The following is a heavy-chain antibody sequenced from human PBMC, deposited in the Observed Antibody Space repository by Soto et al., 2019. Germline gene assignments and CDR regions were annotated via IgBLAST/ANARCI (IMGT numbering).Heavy chain of an antibody. Sequence: EVQLVQSGAEVKKPGATVKISCKVSGYTFTDYYMHWVQQAPGKGREWMGLVDPEDGETIYAEKFQGRVTITADTSSDTAYMELSSRGSEDTAVYYCATTLKDYYDSSGYTRFDYCGQGTLVTVSS. J-gene: IGHJ4*02. CDR1: GYTFTDYY. D-gene: IGHD3-22*01. CDR3: ATTLKDYYDSSGYTRFDY. V-gene: IGHV1-69-2*01. CDR2: VDPEDGET.